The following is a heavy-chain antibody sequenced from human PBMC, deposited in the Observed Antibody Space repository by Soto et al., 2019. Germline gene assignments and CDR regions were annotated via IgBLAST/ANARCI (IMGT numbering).Heavy chain of an antibody. CDR1: GGSFSGYY. Sequence: SETLSLTCAVYGGSFSGYYWSWIRQPPGKGLEWIGEINHSGSTNYNPSLKSRVTISVDTSKNQFSLKLSSVTAADTAVYYCARGLRYYDILTGYNYYYYGMDVWGQGTTVTVSS. CDR3: ARGLRYYDILTGYNYYYYGMDV. V-gene: IGHV4-34*01. CDR2: INHSGST. D-gene: IGHD3-9*01. J-gene: IGHJ6*02.